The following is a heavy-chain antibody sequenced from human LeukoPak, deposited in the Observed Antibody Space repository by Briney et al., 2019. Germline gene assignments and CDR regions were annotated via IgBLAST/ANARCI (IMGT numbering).Heavy chain of an antibody. CDR3: ARGDYYDSSGYYVWDAFDI. D-gene: IGHD3-22*01. J-gene: IGHJ3*02. Sequence: GGSLRLSCAASGFTFSDYYMSWIRQAPGKGLEWVSYISSSGSTIYYAGSVKGRFTISRDNAKNSLYLQMNSLRAEDTAVYYWARGDYYDSSGYYVWDAFDIWGQGTMVTVSS. CDR1: GFTFSDYY. CDR2: ISSSGSTI. V-gene: IGHV3-11*01.